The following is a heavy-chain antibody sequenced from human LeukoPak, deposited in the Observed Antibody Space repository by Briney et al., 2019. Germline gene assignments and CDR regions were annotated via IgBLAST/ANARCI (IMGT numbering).Heavy chain of an antibody. Sequence: GGSLRLSCAASGFTFSSYSMNWVRQAPGKGLEWVSSISSSSSYIYYADSVKGRFTISRDNAKNSLYLQMNSLRAEDTAVYYCARTSITMVRGVIIPQIDYWGQGTLVTVSS. CDR3: ARTSITMVRGVIIPQIDY. J-gene: IGHJ4*02. CDR2: ISSSSSYI. V-gene: IGHV3-21*04. CDR1: GFTFSSYS. D-gene: IGHD3-10*01.